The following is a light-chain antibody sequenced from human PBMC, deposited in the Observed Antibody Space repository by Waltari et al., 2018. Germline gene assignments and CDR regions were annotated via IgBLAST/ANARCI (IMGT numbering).Light chain of an antibody. CDR2: ATC. CDR3: QQAKQFPLT. CDR1: QDIVTW. V-gene: IGKV1-12*01. J-gene: IGKJ4*01. Sequence: DIQMTQSPSFVSASVGDRVTITCRASQDIVTWLAWYQQKPGQAPTLPIYATCILQTGVPARFSGSGSGTDFTLTISGLQPEDSANYYCQQAKQFPLTFGGGTHVEIK.